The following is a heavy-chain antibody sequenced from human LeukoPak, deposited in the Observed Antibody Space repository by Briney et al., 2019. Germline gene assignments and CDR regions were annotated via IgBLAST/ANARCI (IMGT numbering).Heavy chain of an antibody. Sequence: GGSLRLSCAASGFTFSGYAMSWVRQAPGKGLEWVSAISCSRGITYYADCVNGRLTIARDNSKITLYVQMNSLGAEDTAVYYCARVWSYSLWDWFDPWGEESLVGVSS. CDR2: ISCSRGIT. D-gene: IGHD3-10*01. J-gene: IGHJ5*02. CDR1: GFTFSGYA. CDR3: ARVWSYSLWDWFDP. V-gene: IGHV3-23*01.